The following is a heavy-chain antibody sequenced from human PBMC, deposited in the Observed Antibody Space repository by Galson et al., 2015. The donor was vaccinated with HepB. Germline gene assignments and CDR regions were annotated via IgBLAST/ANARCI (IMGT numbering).Heavy chain of an antibody. J-gene: IGHJ4*02. Sequence: SLRLSCAASGFRFNSYAMSWVRQAPGKGLEWVSSFSGSTGGTYYVDSVKGRFTISRDNAKNSLYLQMNSLRDEDTAIYYCAATMIALDYWGQGTLVTVSS. CDR1: GFRFNSYA. V-gene: IGHV3-23*01. D-gene: IGHD3-22*01. CDR3: AATMIALDY. CDR2: FSGSTGGT.